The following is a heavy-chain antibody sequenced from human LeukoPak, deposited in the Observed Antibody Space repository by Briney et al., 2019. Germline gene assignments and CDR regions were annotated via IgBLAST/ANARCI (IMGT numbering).Heavy chain of an antibody. CDR3: ARDGPTSTAPFDY. D-gene: IGHD1-26*01. V-gene: IGHV4-59*11. CDR1: GGPITSHF. J-gene: IGHJ4*02. Sequence: SETLSLTCTVSGGPITSHFWSWIRQPPGEGLEWIGNFYHAGNSNLNPSLKSRVTMSIDTSKNQFSLKLRSMTAEDTAVYYCARDGPTSTAPFDYWGQGTLVTVSS. CDR2: FYHAGNS.